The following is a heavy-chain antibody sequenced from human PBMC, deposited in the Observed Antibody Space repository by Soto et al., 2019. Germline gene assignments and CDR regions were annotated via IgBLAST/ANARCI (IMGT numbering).Heavy chain of an antibody. V-gene: IGHV1-69*13. CDR3: ASIEADCSGGSCYSADYYYGMDA. Sequence: SVQVSCKASGGTFSSYAISWVRQAPGQGLEWMGGIIPIFGTANYAQKFQGRVTITADESTSTAYMELSSLRSEDTAVYYCASIEADCSGGSCYSADYYYGMDAWGQGTTVTVSS. CDR1: GGTFSSYA. J-gene: IGHJ6*02. CDR2: IIPIFGTA. D-gene: IGHD2-15*01.